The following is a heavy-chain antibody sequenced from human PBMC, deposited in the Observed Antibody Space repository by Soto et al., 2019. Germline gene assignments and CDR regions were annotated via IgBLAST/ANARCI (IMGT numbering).Heavy chain of an antibody. CDR1: GGSIDRSNYY. V-gene: IGHV4-39*01. CDR3: ARHFVAVVIKGWGY. Sequence: SETLSLTCNVSGGSIDRSNYYWDWLRQPPGKGLEWIATTYYNGNAYYNPSLKSRVSMSVDTSKNQFSLKLVSVTAADTAVYYCARHFVAVVIKGWGYWGQGTLVTVS. J-gene: IGHJ4*02. D-gene: IGHD3-10*01. CDR2: TYYNGNA.